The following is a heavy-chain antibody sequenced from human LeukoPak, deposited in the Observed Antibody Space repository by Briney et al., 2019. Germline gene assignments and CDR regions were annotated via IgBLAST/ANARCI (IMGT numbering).Heavy chain of an antibody. CDR1: GGSISSVGYY. CDR3: ARERAWPDMDV. Sequence: PSQTLSLTCTVSGGSISSVGYYWSWIRQLPGKGLEWIGYISHTGNTYYNPSLNSRVTISLDTSKNQFSLKLSSVTAADTAVYYCARERAWPDMDVWGKGTTVTVSS. V-gene: IGHV4-31*03. J-gene: IGHJ6*03. CDR2: ISHTGNT. D-gene: IGHD5-12*01.